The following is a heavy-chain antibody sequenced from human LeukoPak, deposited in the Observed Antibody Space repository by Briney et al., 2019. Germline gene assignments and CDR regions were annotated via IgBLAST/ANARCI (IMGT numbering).Heavy chain of an antibody. D-gene: IGHD5-18*01. J-gene: IGHJ4*02. CDR1: VYTFNGYY. CDR2: INPNSGGT. Sequence: ASVKVSYKPSVYTFNGYYMHWVRQAPGQGLEWMGWINPNSGGTKYAQKFQGRVTMTRDTSISTAYMELSRLRFDDTAVYYCATEVTDWGQGTLVTVSS. V-gene: IGHV1-2*02. CDR3: ATEVTD.